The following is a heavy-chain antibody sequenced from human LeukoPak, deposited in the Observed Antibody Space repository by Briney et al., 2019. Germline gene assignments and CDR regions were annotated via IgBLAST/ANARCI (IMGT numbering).Heavy chain of an antibody. D-gene: IGHD6-6*01. J-gene: IGHJ4*02. CDR1: GYTFSGYY. V-gene: IGHV1-2*02. CDR2: INPNSGGT. CDR3: ARDRSSSSSGNGFDY. Sequence: ASVKVSGKASGYTFSGYYMHGVRQAPGQGLEWMGWINPNSGGTNYAQKFQGGVTMTRDTSISTAYMELSRLRSDDTAVYYCARDRSSSSSGNGFDYWGQGTLVTVSS.